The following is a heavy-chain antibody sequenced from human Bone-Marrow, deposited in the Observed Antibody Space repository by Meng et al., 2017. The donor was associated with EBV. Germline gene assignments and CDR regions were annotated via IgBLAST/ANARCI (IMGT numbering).Heavy chain of an antibody. D-gene: IGHD2-2*01. CDR1: GCSISSGGDA. J-gene: IGHJ4*02. V-gene: IGHV4-30-2*01. CDR3: ASSDCSSTSCYPRY. Sequence: LTDSGPGLVKPSLTLSLTCAGTGCSISSGGDAWSWIRQPPGKGLEWIGYIYHSGSTYYNPSLKSRVTISVDRSKNQFSLKLSSVTAADTAVYYCASSDCSSTSCYPRYWGQGTLVTVSS. CDR2: IYHSGST.